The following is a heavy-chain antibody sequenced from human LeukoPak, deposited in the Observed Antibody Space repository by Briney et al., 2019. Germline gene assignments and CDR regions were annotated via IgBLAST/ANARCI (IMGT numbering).Heavy chain of an antibody. V-gene: IGHV4-39*02. J-gene: IGHJ5*02. CDR2: IYYSGST. D-gene: IGHD3-10*01. CDR3: TREAEGYSYASGRFLHFDP. CDR1: GGSISSSSYY. Sequence: PSETLSLTCTVSGGSISSSSYYWGWIRQPPGKGLEWIGSIYYSGSTYYNPSLKSRVTISVDTSKNQFSLKLSSVTAADTAVYYCTREAEGYSYASGRFLHFDPWGQGTLVTVSS.